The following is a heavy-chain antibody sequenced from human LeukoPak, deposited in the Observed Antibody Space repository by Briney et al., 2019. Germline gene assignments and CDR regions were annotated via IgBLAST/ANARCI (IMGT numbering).Heavy chain of an antibody. CDR3: ARGSMVRGTSWYFDY. J-gene: IGHJ4*02. CDR1: GFTFSSYG. D-gene: IGHD3-10*01. CDR2: IWYDGSNK. Sequence: PGGSLRLSCAASGFTFSSYGMHWVRQAPGKGLEWVAVIWYDGSNKYYADSVKGRFTISRDNSKNTLYLQMNSLRAEDTAVYYCARGSMVRGTSWYFDYWGQGTLVTVSS. V-gene: IGHV3-33*01.